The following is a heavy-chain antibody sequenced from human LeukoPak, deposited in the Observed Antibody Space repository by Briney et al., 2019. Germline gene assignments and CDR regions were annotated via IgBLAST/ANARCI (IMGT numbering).Heavy chain of an antibody. CDR1: GFTFDDYA. J-gene: IGHJ4*02. Sequence: PGRSLRLSCAASGFTFDDYAMHWVRQAPGKGLEWVANIKQDGSEKYYVDSVKGRFTISRDNAKNSLYLQMNSLRAEDTAVYYCARSRAAMGTNYWGQGTLVTVSS. CDR3: ARSRAAMGTNY. D-gene: IGHD5-18*01. V-gene: IGHV3-7*03. CDR2: IKQDGSEK.